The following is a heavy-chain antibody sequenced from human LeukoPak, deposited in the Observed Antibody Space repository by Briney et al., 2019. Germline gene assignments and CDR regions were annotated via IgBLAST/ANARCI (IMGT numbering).Heavy chain of an antibody. CDR3: AKGVVVAPDVTPFDY. D-gene: IGHD2-2*01. Sequence: GGSLRLSCAASGFTFSTYAMSWVRQAPGKGLEWVSAISGSGGSTYYADSVKGRFTISRDNSKNTLYLQMNSLRAEDTAVYYCAKGVVVAPDVTPFDYWGQGTLVTVSS. J-gene: IGHJ4*02. CDR1: GFTFSTYA. CDR2: ISGSGGST. V-gene: IGHV3-23*01.